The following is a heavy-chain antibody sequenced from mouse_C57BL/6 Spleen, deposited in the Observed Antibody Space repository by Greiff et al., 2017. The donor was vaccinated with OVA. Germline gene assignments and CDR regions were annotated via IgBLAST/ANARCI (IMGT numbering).Heavy chain of an antibody. D-gene: IGHD3-2*02. Sequence: EVQLQESGPGLVKPSQSLSLTCSVTGYSITSGYYWNWIRQFPGNKLEWMGYISYDGSNNYNPSLKNRISITRDTSKNQFFLKLNSVTTEDTATYYCATTAQATDYWGQGTTLTVSS. CDR1: GYSITSGYY. V-gene: IGHV3-6*01. CDR3: ATTAQATDY. CDR2: ISYDGSN. J-gene: IGHJ2*01.